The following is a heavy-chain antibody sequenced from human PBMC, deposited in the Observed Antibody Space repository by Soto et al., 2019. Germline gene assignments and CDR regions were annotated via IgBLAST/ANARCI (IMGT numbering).Heavy chain of an antibody. CDR3: ARSLRSGYDAFDI. CDR1: GFSLSTSGMR. J-gene: IGHJ3*02. D-gene: IGHD3-22*01. Sequence: SGPTLVNPTQTLTLTCTFSGFSLSTSGMRVSWIRQPPGKALEWLARIDWDDGKFYSASLKTRLTISKDTSKNQVVLTMTNMDPVDTATYYCARSLRSGYDAFDIWGQGTMVTVSS. CDR2: IDWDDGK. V-gene: IGHV2-70*04.